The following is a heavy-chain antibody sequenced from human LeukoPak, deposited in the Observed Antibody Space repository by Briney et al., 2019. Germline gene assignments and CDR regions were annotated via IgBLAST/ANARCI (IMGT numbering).Heavy chain of an antibody. Sequence: GASVKVSCKASGGTFSSYAISWVRQAPGQGLEWMGRTIPILGIANYAQKFQGRVTITADKSTSTAYMELSSLRSEDTAVYYCAREMLYSPWGDYWGQGTLVTVSS. V-gene: IGHV1-69*04. CDR2: TIPILGIA. CDR3: AREMLYSPWGDY. J-gene: IGHJ4*02. CDR1: GGTFSSYA. D-gene: IGHD2-8*01.